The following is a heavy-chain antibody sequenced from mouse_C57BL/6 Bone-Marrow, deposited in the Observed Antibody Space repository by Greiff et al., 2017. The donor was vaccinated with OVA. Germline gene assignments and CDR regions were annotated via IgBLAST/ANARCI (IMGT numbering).Heavy chain of an antibody. J-gene: IGHJ1*03. CDR2: INPSTGGT. CDR1: GYSFTGYY. CDR3: APWYFDV. Sequence: VQLQQSGPELVKPGASVKISCKASGYSFTGYYMNWVKQSPEKSLEWIGEINPSTGGTTYNQKFKAKATLTVDKSSSTAYMQLKSLTSEDSAVYYCAPWYFDVWGTGTTVTVSS. V-gene: IGHV1-42*01.